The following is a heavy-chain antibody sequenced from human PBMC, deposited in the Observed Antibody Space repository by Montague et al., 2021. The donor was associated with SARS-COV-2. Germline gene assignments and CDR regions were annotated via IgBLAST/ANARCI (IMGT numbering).Heavy chain of an antibody. J-gene: IGHJ4*02. V-gene: IGHV3-30*04. D-gene: IGHD3-10*01. Sequence: SLRLSCAASGFTFSSHAMHWVRQAPGKGLEWVAIITYDGSNKYYADSVKGRFTISRDNSQNTLYLQMNSLRAEDTAVYYCARDDGSGSYYVSFDYWGQGTLVTVSS. CDR1: GFTFSSHA. CDR3: ARDDGSGSYYVSFDY. CDR2: ITYDGSNK.